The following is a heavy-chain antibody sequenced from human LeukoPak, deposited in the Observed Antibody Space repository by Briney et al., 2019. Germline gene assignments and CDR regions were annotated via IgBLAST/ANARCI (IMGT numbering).Heavy chain of an antibody. Sequence: QPGGSLRLSCAASGFTFSSYNMNWVRRAPGQGLEWVSTIRTSGAGTHYADSVRGRFTISRDDSKNTLYLQMDSLRAEDTAVYYCAGDRKSGNFLGEFDHWGQGTLVTVSS. V-gene: IGHV3-23*01. CDR3: AGDRKSGNFLGEFDH. J-gene: IGHJ5*02. CDR2: IRTSGAGT. CDR1: GFTFSSYN. D-gene: IGHD1-26*01.